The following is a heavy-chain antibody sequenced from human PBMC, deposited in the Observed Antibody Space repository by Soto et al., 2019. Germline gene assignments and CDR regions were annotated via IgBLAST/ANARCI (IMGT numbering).Heavy chain of an antibody. V-gene: IGHV4-59*01. CDR1: GGSISSYY. CDR2: IYYSGST. Sequence: SETLSLTCTVSGGSISSYYWSWIRQPPGKGLEWIGYIYYSGSTNYNPSLKSRVTISVDTSKNQFSLKLSSVTAADTAVYYCARSYSSGWYEGYWFDPWGQGTLVTVSS. D-gene: IGHD6-19*01. CDR3: ARSYSSGWYEGYWFDP. J-gene: IGHJ5*02.